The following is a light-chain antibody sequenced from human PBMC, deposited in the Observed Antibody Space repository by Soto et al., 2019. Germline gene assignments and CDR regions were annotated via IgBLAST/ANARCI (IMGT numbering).Light chain of an antibody. V-gene: IGLV2-11*01. CDR1: SIDIGGYNS. CDR2: DVS. CDR3: CSYAGSYSYI. Sequence: QSVLTQPRSVSGSPGQSVTISCTGTSIDIGGYNSVSWDQQHPGKAPKLMMYDVSKRPSGVPDRFSGSKSGNTDSLTISGLEAEDEADYYCCSYAGSYSYILGTGTKVTVL. J-gene: IGLJ1*01.